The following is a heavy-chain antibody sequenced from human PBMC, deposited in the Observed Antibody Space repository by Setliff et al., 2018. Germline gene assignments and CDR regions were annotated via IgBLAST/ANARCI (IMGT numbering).Heavy chain of an antibody. CDR2: IYYSGST. Sequence: SETLSLTCTVSGGSISSSSYYWGWIRQPPGKGLEWIGSIYYSGSTYYNPSLKSRATISVDTSKNQFSLKLSSVTAADTAVYYCARDKLRFLENWFDPWGQGTLVTVSS. J-gene: IGHJ5*02. D-gene: IGHD3-3*01. V-gene: IGHV4-39*02. CDR1: GGSISSSSYY. CDR3: ARDKLRFLENWFDP.